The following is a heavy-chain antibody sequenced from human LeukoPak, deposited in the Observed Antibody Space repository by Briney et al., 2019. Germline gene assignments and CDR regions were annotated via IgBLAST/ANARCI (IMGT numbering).Heavy chain of an antibody. V-gene: IGHV4-59*01. Sequence: SETLSLTCTVSGGSIDSNYWTWIRQPPGKGLEWIGYIYYSGSTNYNPSLKSRVTISLDTSKNQFSLNLNSVTAADTAVYYCARMRGTTVLDNWGQGTLVTVSS. CDR1: GGSIDSNY. CDR3: ARMRGTTVLDN. CDR2: IYYSGST. D-gene: IGHD4-17*01. J-gene: IGHJ4*02.